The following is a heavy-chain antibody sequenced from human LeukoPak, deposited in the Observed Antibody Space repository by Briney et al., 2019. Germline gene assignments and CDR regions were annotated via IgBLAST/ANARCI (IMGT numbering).Heavy chain of an antibody. CDR1: GGSISSYY. D-gene: IGHD2-15*01. CDR3: ARGIVVVVTAIFDY. CDR2: IYTSGST. V-gene: IGHV4-4*07. J-gene: IGHJ4*02. Sequence: PSETLSLTCTVPGGSISSYYWSWIRQPAGKGLEWIGRIYTSGSTNYNPSLKSRVTMSVDTSKNQFSLKLSSVTAADTAVYYCARGIVVVVTAIFDYRGQGTLVTVSS.